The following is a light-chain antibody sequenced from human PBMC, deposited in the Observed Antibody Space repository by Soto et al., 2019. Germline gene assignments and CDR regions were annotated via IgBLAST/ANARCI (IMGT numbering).Light chain of an antibody. V-gene: IGLV1-40*01. CDR3: QSYDSSLRV. Sequence: QSVLTQPPSVSGAPGQRVTISCTGSSSSIGAGYDVHWYQQLPGTAPKLPIYGNSNRPSGVPDRFSGSKSGTSASLAITGLQAEDEADYYCQSYDSSLRVFGTGTKVTVL. CDR2: GNS. CDR1: SSSIGAGYD. J-gene: IGLJ1*01.